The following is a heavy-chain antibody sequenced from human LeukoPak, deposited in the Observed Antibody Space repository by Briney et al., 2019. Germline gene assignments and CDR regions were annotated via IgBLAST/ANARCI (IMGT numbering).Heavy chain of an antibody. Sequence: ASVKVSCKXSGYTFTSYGISWVRQAPGQGLEWMGRISAYNGNTNYAQKLQGRVTMTTDTSTSTAYMELRSLRSDDTAVYYCARAITPLVLELADYWGQGTLVTASS. CDR1: GYTFTSYG. CDR2: ISAYNGNT. D-gene: IGHD1-7*01. V-gene: IGHV1-18*01. CDR3: ARAITPLVLELADY. J-gene: IGHJ4*02.